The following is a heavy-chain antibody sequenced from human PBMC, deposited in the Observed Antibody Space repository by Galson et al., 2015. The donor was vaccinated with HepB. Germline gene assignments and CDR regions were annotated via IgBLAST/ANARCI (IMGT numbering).Heavy chain of an antibody. CDR3: AREDWNYDYYYYGMDV. CDR2: ISSSSSTI. J-gene: IGHJ6*02. CDR1: GFTFSSYS. V-gene: IGHV3-48*02. Sequence: SLRLSCAASGFTFSSYSMNWVRQAPGKGLEWVSYISSSSSTIYYADSVKGRFTISRDNAKNSLYLQMNSLRDEDTAVYYCAREDWNYDYYYYGMDVWGQGTTVTVSS. D-gene: IGHD1-7*01.